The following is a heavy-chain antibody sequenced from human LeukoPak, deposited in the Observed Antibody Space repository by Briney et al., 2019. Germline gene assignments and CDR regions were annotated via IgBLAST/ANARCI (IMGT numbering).Heavy chain of an antibody. Sequence: GGSLRLSCAASGFTVSSNYMSWVRQAPGKGLEWVSAISGSGGSTYYVDSVKGRFTISRDNSKNTLYLQMNSLRAEDTAVYYCAKDSRIAVAGRGIYFDYWGQGTLVTVSS. CDR2: ISGSGGST. CDR1: GFTVSSNY. J-gene: IGHJ4*02. V-gene: IGHV3-23*01. CDR3: AKDSRIAVAGRGIYFDY. D-gene: IGHD6-19*01.